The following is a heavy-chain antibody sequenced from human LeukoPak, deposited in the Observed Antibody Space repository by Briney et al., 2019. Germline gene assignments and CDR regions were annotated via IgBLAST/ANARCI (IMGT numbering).Heavy chain of an antibody. CDR1: GVSFSGYY. Sequence: SETLSLTGAVYGVSFSGYYWSWIRQPPGKGREWMVEINHSGSTNYNPSLKSRVTISVDTSKNHFSVKLSSVTAEDTAVYYCARVRGIVPVARGPDYWGQGTLVTVSS. CDR3: ARVRGIVPVARGPDY. J-gene: IGHJ4*02. V-gene: IGHV4-34*01. D-gene: IGHD2-2*01. CDR2: INHSGST.